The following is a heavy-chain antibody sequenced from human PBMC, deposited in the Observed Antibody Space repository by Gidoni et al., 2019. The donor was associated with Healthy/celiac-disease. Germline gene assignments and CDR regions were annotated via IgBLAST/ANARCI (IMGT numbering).Heavy chain of an antibody. J-gene: IGHJ4*02. D-gene: IGHD3-9*01. CDR1: GFTFSSYS. Sequence: EVQLVESGGGLVKPGGPLRLSCAASGFTFSSYSMNWVRQAPGKGLAWVSSISSSSSYIYYADSVKGRFTISRDNAKNSLYLQMNSLRAEDTAVYYCARGYDILTGGFDYWGQGTLVTVSS. CDR2: ISSSSSYI. V-gene: IGHV3-21*01. CDR3: ARGYDILTGGFDY.